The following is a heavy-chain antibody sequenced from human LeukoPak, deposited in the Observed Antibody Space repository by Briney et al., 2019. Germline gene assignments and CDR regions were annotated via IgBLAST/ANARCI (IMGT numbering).Heavy chain of an antibody. CDR3: ARENYYGSGSQLDFDY. CDR2: ISAYNGNT. Sequence: ASVNVSCKASGYTFTSYGISWVRQAPGQGLEWMGWISAYNGNTNYAQKLQGRVTMTTDTSTSTAYMELRSLRSDDTAVYYCARENYYGSGSQLDFDYWGQGTLVTVSS. J-gene: IGHJ4*02. V-gene: IGHV1-18*01. D-gene: IGHD3-10*01. CDR1: GYTFTSYG.